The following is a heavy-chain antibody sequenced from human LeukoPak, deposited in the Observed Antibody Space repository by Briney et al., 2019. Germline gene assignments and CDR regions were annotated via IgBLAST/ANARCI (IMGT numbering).Heavy chain of an antibody. CDR1: GYSISSGYY. J-gene: IGHJ4*02. V-gene: IGHV4-38-2*02. CDR3: AREQVVVASGYYFDY. Sequence: SETLSLTCTVSGYSISSGYYWGWIRQPPGKGLEWIGSIYHSGSTYYNPSLKSRVTISVDTSKNQFSLKLSSVTAADTAVYYCAREQVVVASGYYFDYWGQGTLVTVSS. CDR2: IYHSGST. D-gene: IGHD2-15*01.